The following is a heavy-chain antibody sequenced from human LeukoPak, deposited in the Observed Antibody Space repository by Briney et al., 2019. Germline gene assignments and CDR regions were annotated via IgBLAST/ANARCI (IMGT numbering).Heavy chain of an antibody. D-gene: IGHD3-22*01. CDR2: IIPIFGIA. CDR1: GGTFSRYA. CDR3: ARPEYYDSSGYLY. V-gene: IGHV1-69*04. Sequence: SVKVSCKASGGTFSRYAISWGRQAPGQGLEWMGRIIPIFGIANYAQKFQGRVTITADKSTSTAYMELSSLRSEDTAVYYCARPEYYDSSGYLYWGQGTLVTVSS. J-gene: IGHJ4*02.